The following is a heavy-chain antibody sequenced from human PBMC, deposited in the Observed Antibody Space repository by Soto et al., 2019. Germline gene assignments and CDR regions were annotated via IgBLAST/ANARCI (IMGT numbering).Heavy chain of an antibody. D-gene: IGHD3-10*01. J-gene: IGHJ4*02. CDR1: GGSISSGGYY. CDR3: ARLPTMVRGVIFDY. Sequence: QVQLQESGPGLVKPSQTLSLTCTVSGGSISSGGYYWSWIRQHPGKGLEWIGYIYYSGSTYYNPSLKSRVTXLVXTXTNQFSLKLSSVTAADTAVYYCARLPTMVRGVIFDYWGQGTLVTVSS. V-gene: IGHV4-31*03. CDR2: IYYSGST.